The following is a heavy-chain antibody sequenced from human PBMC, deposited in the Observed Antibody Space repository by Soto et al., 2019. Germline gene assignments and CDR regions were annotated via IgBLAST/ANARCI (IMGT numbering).Heavy chain of an antibody. J-gene: IGHJ5*02. CDR2: IDWDDDK. D-gene: IGHD6-13*01. CDR3: ARTIYSSSWYFVWFDQ. CDR1: GVSLSTRGMC. Sequence: SGPTLVNPTQTLTLTCTFAGVSLSTRGMCVSWIRQPPGKALEWLALIDWDDDKYYSTSLKTRLTISKDTSKNQVVLTMTNMDPVDTATYYCARTIYSSSWYFVWFDQYGQGTLVTVSS. V-gene: IGHV2-70*01.